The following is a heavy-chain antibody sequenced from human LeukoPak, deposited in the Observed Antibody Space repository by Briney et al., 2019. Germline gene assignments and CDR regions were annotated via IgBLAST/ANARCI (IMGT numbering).Heavy chain of an antibody. D-gene: IGHD6-6*01. CDR2: ISSSSSYI. CDR3: ARNPYSSSSRYYFDY. CDR1: GFTFSSYS. Sequence: SGGSLRLSCAASGFTFSSYSMNWVRRAPGKGLEWVSSISSSSSYIYYADSVKGRFTISRDNAKNSLYLQMNSLRAEDTAVYYCARNPYSSSSRYYFDYWGQGTLVTVSS. V-gene: IGHV3-21*01. J-gene: IGHJ4*02.